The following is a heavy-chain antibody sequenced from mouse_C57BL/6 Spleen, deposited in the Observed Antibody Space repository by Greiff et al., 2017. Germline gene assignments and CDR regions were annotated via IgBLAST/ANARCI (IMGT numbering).Heavy chain of an antibody. Sequence: EVKVEESGGGLVKPGGSLKLSCAASGFTFSDYGMHWVRQAPEKGLEWVAYISSGSSTTYYADTVKGRFTISRDNAKNTLFLQMTSLRSEDTAMYYCAKKVYYDYDGWYFDVWGTGTTVTVSS. CDR3: AKKVYYDYDGWYFDV. D-gene: IGHD2-4*01. V-gene: IGHV5-17*01. J-gene: IGHJ1*03. CDR2: ISSGSSTT. CDR1: GFTFSDYG.